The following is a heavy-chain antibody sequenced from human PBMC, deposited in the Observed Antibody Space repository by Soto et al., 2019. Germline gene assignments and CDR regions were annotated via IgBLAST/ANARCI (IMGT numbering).Heavy chain of an antibody. J-gene: IGHJ6*02. D-gene: IGHD3-16*01. V-gene: IGHV1-69*05. CDR1: GGTFSSYA. CDR2: IIPIFGTA. Sequence: SVKVSCKASGGTFSSYAISWVRQAPGQGLEWMGEIIPIFGTANYAQKFQGRVTMTTDTSTSTAYMELWTLISDDTAVYYCARSWVTGKGGMDVWGQGTTVTVS. CDR3: ARSWVTGKGGMDV.